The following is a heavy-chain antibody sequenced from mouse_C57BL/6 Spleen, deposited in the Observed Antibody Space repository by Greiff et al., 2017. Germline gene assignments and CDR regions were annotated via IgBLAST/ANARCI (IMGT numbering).Heavy chain of an antibody. CDR1: GYTFTSYW. Sequence: QVQLQQPGAELVKPGASVKLSCKASGYTFTSYWMQWVKQRPGQGLEWIGEIDPSDSYTNYNQKFKGKAPLTVDTSSSTAYMQLSSLTSEDSAVYYCARTPFAYWGQGTLVTVSA. V-gene: IGHV1-50*01. CDR3: ARTPFAY. CDR2: IDPSDSYT. J-gene: IGHJ3*01.